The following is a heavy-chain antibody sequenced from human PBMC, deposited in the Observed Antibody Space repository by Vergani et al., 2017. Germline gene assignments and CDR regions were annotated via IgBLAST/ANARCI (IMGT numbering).Heavy chain of an antibody. J-gene: IGHJ4*02. CDR2: INAGNGNT. CDR3: AGEQGSSSWYELGLFDY. CDR1: GYTFTSYA. Sequence: QVQLVQSGAEVKKPGASVKVSCKASGYTFTSYAMHWVRQPPGQRLEWMGWINAGNGNTKYSQKFQGRVTITRDTSASTAYMELSSLRSEDTAVYYCAGEQGSSSWYELGLFDYWGQGTLVTVSS. D-gene: IGHD6-13*01. V-gene: IGHV1-3*01.